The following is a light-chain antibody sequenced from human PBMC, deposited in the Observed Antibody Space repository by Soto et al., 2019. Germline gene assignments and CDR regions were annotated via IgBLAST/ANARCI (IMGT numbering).Light chain of an antibody. Sequence: EIVLTQSPGTLSLSPGERATLSCRASQTVNSNYLAWYQQRAGQAPRLLIYGASTRAADIPDRFSGSGSGTDFTLTHSRLEPEDFAVYYCQQYDRSPLITFGGGTQVEIK. V-gene: IGKV3-20*01. CDR3: QQYDRSPLIT. CDR1: QTVNSNY. J-gene: IGKJ4*01. CDR2: GAS.